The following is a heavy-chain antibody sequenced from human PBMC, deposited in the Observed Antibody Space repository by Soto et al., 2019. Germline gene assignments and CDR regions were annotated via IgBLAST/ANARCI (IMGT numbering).Heavy chain of an antibody. CDR3: ARADVLRFLEWSFDY. Sequence: PGGSLRLSCAASGFTFSSYAMSWVRQAPGKGLEWVSAISGSGGSTYYADSVKGRFTISRDNSKNTLYLQMNSLRAEDTAVYYCARADVLRFLEWSFDYWGQGTLVTVSS. V-gene: IGHV3-23*01. D-gene: IGHD3-3*01. CDR2: ISGSGGST. J-gene: IGHJ4*02. CDR1: GFTFSSYA.